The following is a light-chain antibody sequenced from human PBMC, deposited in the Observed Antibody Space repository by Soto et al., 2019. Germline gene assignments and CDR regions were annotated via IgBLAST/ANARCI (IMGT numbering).Light chain of an antibody. CDR3: QHLNSYPLA. Sequence: DVQLTQTPSFLSASVGDRVTITCRASQGISNHLAWYQQKPGRAPKLLIYSASNLQSEVPSRFSGSGSGTEFTLTISSLQPEDFATYYCQHLNSYPLAFGGGTKVDIK. J-gene: IGKJ4*01. CDR2: SAS. V-gene: IGKV1-9*01. CDR1: QGISNH.